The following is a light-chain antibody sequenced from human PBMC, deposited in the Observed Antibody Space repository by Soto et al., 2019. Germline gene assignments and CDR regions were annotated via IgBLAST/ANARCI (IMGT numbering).Light chain of an antibody. CDR3: GTWDSILSGYV. CDR2: ENN. J-gene: IGLJ1*01. Sequence: QSVLTQPPSVSAAPGQKVTISCSGSSSNIGNNYVSWYQQLPGTAPKLLIYENNKRPSGIPDRFSGSKSGTSATLGITGLQTGDEAYYYCGTWDSILSGYVFRAGTRSPS. CDR1: SSNIGNNY. V-gene: IGLV1-51*02.